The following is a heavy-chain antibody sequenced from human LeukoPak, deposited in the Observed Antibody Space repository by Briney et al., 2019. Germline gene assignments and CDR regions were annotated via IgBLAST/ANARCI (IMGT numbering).Heavy chain of an antibody. CDR3: ARDSESFPSLSAFDI. J-gene: IGHJ3*02. Sequence: ASVKVSCKASGYTFTSYYMHWVRQAPGQGLEWMGIINPSGGSTSYAQKFQGRVTMTRDTSTSTVYMELSSLRSEDTAVYYCARDSESFPSLSAFDIWGQGTMVTVSS. V-gene: IGHV1-46*01. D-gene: IGHD3-16*02. CDR2: INPSGGST. CDR1: GYTFTSYY.